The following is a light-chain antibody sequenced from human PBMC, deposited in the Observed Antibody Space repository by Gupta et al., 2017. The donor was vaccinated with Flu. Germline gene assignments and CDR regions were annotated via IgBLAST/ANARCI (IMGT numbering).Light chain of an antibody. Sequence: PSSLSASVGDRVTITCRASEGVGNYLNWYQLTPGKPPKLLIHAASNLQSGVPSRFSGSRSGTDFTLTISRLQPEDFAIYYCQHSDITPGTFGRGTKVEIK. V-gene: IGKV1-39*01. J-gene: IGKJ1*01. CDR2: AAS. CDR3: QHSDITPGT. CDR1: EGVGNY.